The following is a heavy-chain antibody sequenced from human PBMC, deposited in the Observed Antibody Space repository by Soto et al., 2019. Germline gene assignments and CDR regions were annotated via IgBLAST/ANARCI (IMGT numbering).Heavy chain of an antibody. J-gene: IGHJ4*02. V-gene: IGHV3-13*04. CDR3: ARAMYSSSWLIDY. CDR1: GFTFSSYD. D-gene: IGHD6-13*01. Sequence: EVQLVESGGGLVQPGGSLRLSCAASGFTFSSYDMHWVRQATGKGLEWVSAIGTAGDTYYPGSVKGRFTISRENAKNSFYLQMNSLRAGDTAVYYCARAMYSSSWLIDYWGQGTLVTVSS. CDR2: IGTAGDT.